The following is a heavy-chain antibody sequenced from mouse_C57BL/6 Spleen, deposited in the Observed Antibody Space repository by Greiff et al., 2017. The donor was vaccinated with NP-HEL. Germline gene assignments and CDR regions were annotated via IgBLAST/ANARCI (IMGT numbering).Heavy chain of an antibody. CDR1: GFTFSDYY. J-gene: IGHJ2*01. CDR3: ARQNEIYFDY. V-gene: IGHV5-12*01. Sequence: DVKLVESGGGLVQPGGSLKLSCAASGFTFSDYYMYWVRQTPEKRLEWVAYISNGGGSTYYPDTVKGRFTIARDNAKNPLYLQMSRLKSEDTAMDYCARQNEIYFDYWGQGTTLTVST. CDR2: ISNGGGST.